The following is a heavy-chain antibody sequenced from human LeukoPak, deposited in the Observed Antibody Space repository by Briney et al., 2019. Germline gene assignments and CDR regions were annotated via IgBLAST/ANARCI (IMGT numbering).Heavy chain of an antibody. J-gene: IGHJ4*02. CDR3: ARDISRGDYGDYLFDY. D-gene: IGHD4-17*01. CDR1: VFTFSSYA. V-gene: IGHV3-64*01. CDR2: ISSNGGST. Sequence: PGGSLRLSCAASVFTFSSYAMHSVRQAPGKGLEYVSAISSNGGSTYYANSVKGRFTISRDNSKNTLYLQMGSLRAEDMAVYYCARDISRGDYGDYLFDYWGQGTLVTVSS.